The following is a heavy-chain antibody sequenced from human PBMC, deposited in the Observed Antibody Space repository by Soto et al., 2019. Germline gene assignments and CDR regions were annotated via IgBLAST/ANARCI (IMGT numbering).Heavy chain of an antibody. CDR1: GGSLTSGSYY. V-gene: IGHV4-61*01. CDR3: SGVATVDTWDDQ. Sequence: QVQLQESGPGLVKPSETLSLTCTVSGGSLTSGSYYWSWIRQPTGMGLAWIGNIYYRGRTNYNPSLQIRVVISGHSADNQLSLRLSSGTAADTAVYYWSGVATVDTWDDQCGQGSLVTVSS. CDR2: IYYRGRT. D-gene: IGHD5-12*01. J-gene: IGHJ5*02.